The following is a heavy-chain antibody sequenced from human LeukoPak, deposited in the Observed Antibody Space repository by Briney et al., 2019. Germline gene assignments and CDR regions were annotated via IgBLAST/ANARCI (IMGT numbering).Heavy chain of an antibody. V-gene: IGHV4-34*12. CDR1: GGSFSDFY. CDR2: IVHSGST. J-gene: IGHJ6*02. CDR3: AGLIPEADYTRYYYYYGMDL. D-gene: IGHD4-11*01. Sequence: SETLSLTCAVYGGSFSDFYWSWIRQPPGKGLEWIGEIVHSGSTNYNPSLKSRVSISVDTSKNQFSLRLSSVTAADTSVYFCAGLIPEADYTRYYYYYGMDLWGQGTTVTVSS.